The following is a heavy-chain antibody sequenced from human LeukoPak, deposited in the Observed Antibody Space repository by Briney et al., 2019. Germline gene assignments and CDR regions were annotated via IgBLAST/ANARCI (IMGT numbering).Heavy chain of an antibody. CDR2: ISSSSSYI. D-gene: IGHD3-3*01. V-gene: IGHV3-21*01. CDR1: GFTFSSYS. CDR3: ARDSEEFDNTIFGVVIRY. J-gene: IGHJ4*02. Sequence: GGSLRLSCAASGFTFSSYSMNWVRQAPGKGLEWVSSISSSSSYIYYADSVKGRFTISRDNTKNSLYLQMNSLRAEDTAVYYCARDSEEFDNTIFGVVIRYWGQGTLVTVSS.